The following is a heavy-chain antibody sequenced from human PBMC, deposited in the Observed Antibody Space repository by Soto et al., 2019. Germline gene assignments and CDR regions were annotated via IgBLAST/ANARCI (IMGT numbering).Heavy chain of an antibody. Sequence: GGSLRLSCAASGFTFSSYAMHWVRQAPGKGLEWVAVISYDGSNKYYADSVKGRFTISRDNSKNTLYLQMNSLRAEDTAVYYCARGEIEYSSSSGPDYWGQGTRVTV. J-gene: IGHJ4*02. D-gene: IGHD6-6*01. V-gene: IGHV3-30-3*01. CDR3: ARGEIEYSSSSGPDY. CDR2: ISYDGSNK. CDR1: GFTFSSYA.